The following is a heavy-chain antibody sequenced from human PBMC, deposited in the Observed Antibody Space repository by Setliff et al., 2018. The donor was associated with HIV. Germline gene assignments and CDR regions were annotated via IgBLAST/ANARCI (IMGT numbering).Heavy chain of an antibody. Sequence: SETLSLTCSVSAGSITGYFWTWIRQPPGKGLEWIGNIYQNGRTNYNASLTSRVTISVDTPKKQFSLRLTSVTAADTAVYYCATTYHPDSRGYPPEYFLRWGQGILVTVSS. V-gene: IGHV4-59*03. D-gene: IGHD3-22*01. CDR2: IYQNGRT. CDR3: ATTYHPDSRGYPPEYFLR. J-gene: IGHJ1*01. CDR1: AGSITGYF.